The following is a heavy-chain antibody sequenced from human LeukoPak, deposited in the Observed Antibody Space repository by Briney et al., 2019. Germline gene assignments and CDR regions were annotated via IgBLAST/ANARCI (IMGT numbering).Heavy chain of an antibody. CDR3: ARYYYDSSGYYKSYYFDY. Sequence: ASVKVSCKASGYTFTGYYMHWVRQAPGQGLEWMGRINPNSGGTNYAQKLQGRVTMTRDTSISTAYMELSRLRSDDTAVYYCARYYYDSSGYYKSYYFDYWGQGTLVTVSS. D-gene: IGHD3-22*01. CDR1: GYTFTGYY. CDR2: INPNSGGT. J-gene: IGHJ4*02. V-gene: IGHV1-2*06.